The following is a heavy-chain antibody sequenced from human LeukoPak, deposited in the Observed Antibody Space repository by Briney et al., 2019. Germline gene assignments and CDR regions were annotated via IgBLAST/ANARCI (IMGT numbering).Heavy chain of an antibody. J-gene: IGHJ4*02. Sequence: SQTLSLTCAISGDSFSINSAAWDWVRQSPSRGLEWLGRTYQRSKWYNDYAVSVKSRITINPDISKNQFSLQLNSVTPEDTAVYYCARSLSPYSSGWYFDYWGQGTLVTVSS. CDR1: GDSFSINSAA. D-gene: IGHD6-19*01. V-gene: IGHV6-1*01. CDR2: TYQRSKWYN. CDR3: ARSLSPYSSGWYFDY.